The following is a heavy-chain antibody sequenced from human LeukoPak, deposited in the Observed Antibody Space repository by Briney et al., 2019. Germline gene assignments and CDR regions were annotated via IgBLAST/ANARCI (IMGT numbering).Heavy chain of an antibody. CDR1: GFTFDDYA. J-gene: IGHJ4*02. V-gene: IGHV3-43*02. D-gene: IGHD3-22*01. CDR3: ATNFGAYYYDTSGYYDF. Sequence: GGSLRLPCAASGFTFDDYAMHWVRQAPGKGLEWVSLISGDGNSTYYAGSVKGRFTISRDNSKNSLYLQMNSLRTEDTAFYYCATNFGAYYYDTSGYYDFWGQGTLVTVSS. CDR2: ISGDGNST.